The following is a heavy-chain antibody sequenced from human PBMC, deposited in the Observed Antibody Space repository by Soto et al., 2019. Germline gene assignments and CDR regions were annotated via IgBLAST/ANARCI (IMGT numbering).Heavy chain of an antibody. CDR3: ARGPSSGPYFDS. CDR2: IYPGDHET. V-gene: IGHV5-51*01. CDR1: GYTFSNFL. D-gene: IGHD6-25*01. J-gene: IGHJ4*02. Sequence: GESLKISCRCSGYTFSNFLISWVRHLPVKGLEWTGIIYPGDHETRYSPSFHGKVTISADKSINTAYLQWSSLEASDSAFYYCARGPSSGPYFDSSGQGALVTVCS.